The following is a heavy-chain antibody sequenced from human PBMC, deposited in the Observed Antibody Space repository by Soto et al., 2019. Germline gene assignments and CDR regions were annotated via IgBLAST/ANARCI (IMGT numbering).Heavy chain of an antibody. D-gene: IGHD2-15*01. V-gene: IGHV4-30-4*01. CDR1: CGSIIIGDYY. CDR3: ARVLLDRWMFDY. Sequence: PSETLWFPWTFGCGSIIIGDYYWSWIRQPPGKGLEWIGYIYYSGSTYYNPSLKSRVTISVDTSKNQFSLKLSSVTAADTAVYYCARVLLDRWMFDYWGQGTMVTVSS. J-gene: IGHJ4*02. CDR2: IYYSGST.